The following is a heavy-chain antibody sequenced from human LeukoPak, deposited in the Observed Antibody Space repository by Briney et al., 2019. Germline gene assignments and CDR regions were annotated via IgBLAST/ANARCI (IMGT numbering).Heavy chain of an antibody. D-gene: IGHD2-2*02. Sequence: PGGSLRLSCAASGFTFSSYAMSWVRQAPGKRLEWVSAISGSGGSTYYADSVKGRFTISRDNSKNTLYLQMNSLRAEDTVVYYCAKVGWAYCSSTSCYTDAFDIWGQGTMVTVSS. V-gene: IGHV3-23*01. CDR3: AKVGWAYCSSTSCYTDAFDI. CDR2: ISGSGGST. J-gene: IGHJ3*02. CDR1: GFTFSSYA.